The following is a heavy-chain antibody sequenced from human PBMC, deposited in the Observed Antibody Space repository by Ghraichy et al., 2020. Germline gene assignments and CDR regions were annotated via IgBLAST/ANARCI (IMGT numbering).Heavy chain of an antibody. Sequence: ASVKVSCKASGYTFTTYDFSWVRQAPGQGLEWMGWISIYNGATNYAQKLRGRVTMTTETSTSTAYMELRSLRSDDTAVYFCARGGGNSSWDLDVWGQGTTVTVSS. D-gene: IGHD6-6*01. CDR1: GYTFTTYD. CDR2: ISIYNGAT. CDR3: ARGGGNSSWDLDV. V-gene: IGHV1-18*01. J-gene: IGHJ6*02.